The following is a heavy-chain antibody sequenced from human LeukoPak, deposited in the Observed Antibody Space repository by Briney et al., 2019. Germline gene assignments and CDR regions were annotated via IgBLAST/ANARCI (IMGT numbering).Heavy chain of an antibody. CDR3: ARQGFRRFDP. CDR2: TYYTSKWYN. D-gene: IGHD3-3*01. Sequence: SQTLSLTCAISGDSVSSNRAAWNWFRQSPSRGLEWLGRTYYTSKWYNDYAVSVKSRITVNPDTSKNQFSLHLNSVTPEDTAVYYCARQGFRRFDPWGQGTLVTVSA. J-gene: IGHJ5*02. V-gene: IGHV6-1*01. CDR1: GDSVSSNRAA.